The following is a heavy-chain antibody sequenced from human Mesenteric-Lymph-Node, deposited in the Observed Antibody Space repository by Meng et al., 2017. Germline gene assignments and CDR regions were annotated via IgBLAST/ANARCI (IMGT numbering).Heavy chain of an antibody. Sequence: QVQLQQWGAGLLKPSETLSLTCAVYGGSFSGYYWSWIRQPPGKGLEWIGEINHSGSTNYNPSLKSRVTIPVDTSKNQFSLKLSSVTAADTAVYYCARKVATNLDLWGRGTLVTVSS. D-gene: IGHD5-12*01. CDR3: ARKVATNLDL. CDR1: GGSFSGYY. CDR2: INHSGST. J-gene: IGHJ2*01. V-gene: IGHV4-34*01.